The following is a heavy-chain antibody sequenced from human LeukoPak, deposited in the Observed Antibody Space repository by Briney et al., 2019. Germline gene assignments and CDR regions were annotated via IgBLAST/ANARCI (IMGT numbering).Heavy chain of an antibody. CDR3: AREEDCSGGICYLGNAFDI. CDR2: INHSGST. Sequence: NSSETLSLTCAVYGGSFSGYYWSWIRQPPGKGLEWIGEINHSGSTNYNASLRSRVTISVDTSKNQFSLKLSSVTAADAAVYYCAREEDCSGGICYLGNAFDIWGQGTMVTVSS. CDR1: GGSFSGYY. D-gene: IGHD2-15*01. J-gene: IGHJ3*02. V-gene: IGHV4-34*01.